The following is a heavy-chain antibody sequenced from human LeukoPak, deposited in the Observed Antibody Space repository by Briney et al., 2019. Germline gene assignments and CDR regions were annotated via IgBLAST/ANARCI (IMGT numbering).Heavy chain of an antibody. CDR3: ARGMYSSSWYDPIQDY. V-gene: IGHV4-30-4*01. CDR2: IYYSGST. J-gene: IGHJ4*02. D-gene: IGHD6-13*01. Sequence: PSETLSLTCTVSGGSISSGDYYWSWIRQPPGKGLEWIGYIYYSGSTYYNPSLKSRVTISVDTSKNQFSLKLSSVTAADTAVYYCARGMYSSSWYDPIQDYWGQGTLVTVSS. CDR1: GGSISSGDYY.